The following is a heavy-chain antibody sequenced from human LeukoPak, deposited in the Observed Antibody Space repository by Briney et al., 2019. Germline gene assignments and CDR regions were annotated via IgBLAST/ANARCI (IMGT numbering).Heavy chain of an antibody. J-gene: IGHJ4*02. V-gene: IGHV3-21*01. Sequence: GGSLSLSCAASGFTFSSYSMNWVRQAPGKGLEWVSSISSSSSYIYYADSVKGRFTISRDNAKNSLYLQMNSLRAEDTAVYYCARVTGELGFDYWGQGTLVTVSS. CDR1: GFTFSSYS. D-gene: IGHD1-26*01. CDR3: ARVTGELGFDY. CDR2: ISSSSSYI.